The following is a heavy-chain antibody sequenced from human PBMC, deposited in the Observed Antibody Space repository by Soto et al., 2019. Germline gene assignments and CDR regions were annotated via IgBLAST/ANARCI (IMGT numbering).Heavy chain of an antibody. CDR3: ARVCSSSPRYYYYYYMDV. D-gene: IGHD6-13*01. J-gene: IGHJ6*03. CDR2: IYYSGST. V-gene: IGHV4-59*01. Sequence: QVQLQESGPGLVKPSETLSLTCTVSGGSISSYYWSWIRQPPGKGLEWIGYIYYSGSTNYNPSLKSRVTISVDTSKNQFSLKLSSVTAADTAVYYCARVCSSSPRYYYYYYMDVWGKGTTVTVSS. CDR1: GGSISSYY.